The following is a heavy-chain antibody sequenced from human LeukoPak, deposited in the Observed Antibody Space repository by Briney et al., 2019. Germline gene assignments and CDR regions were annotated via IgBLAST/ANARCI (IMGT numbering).Heavy chain of an antibody. CDR2: ISSSSSYI. CDR1: GFTFSSYI. J-gene: IGHJ4*02. CDR3: ARDSITMVRGVSYY. V-gene: IGHV3-21*01. D-gene: IGHD3-10*01. Sequence: GGSLRLSCAASGFTFSSYIMNWVRQAPGKGLEWVSSISSSSSYIYYADSVKGRFTISRDNAKNSLYLQMNSLRAEDTAVYYCARDSITMVRGVSYYWGQGTLVTVSS.